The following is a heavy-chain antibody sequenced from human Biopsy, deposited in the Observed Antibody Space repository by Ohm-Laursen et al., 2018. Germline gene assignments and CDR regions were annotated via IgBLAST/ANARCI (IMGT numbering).Heavy chain of an antibody. Sequence: TLSLTCHVSGGDINNYYWSWIRQPAGKGLEWIGRIYSSGSTNSNPSLKSRVTLSMDTSKRQFSLKLSFVTAADTAVYYCARWTPEYDSSRYYLDAFDIWGQETKVTVSS. CDR3: ARWTPEYDSSRYYLDAFDI. D-gene: IGHD3-22*01. CDR1: GGDINNYY. J-gene: IGHJ3*02. V-gene: IGHV4-4*07. CDR2: IYSSGST.